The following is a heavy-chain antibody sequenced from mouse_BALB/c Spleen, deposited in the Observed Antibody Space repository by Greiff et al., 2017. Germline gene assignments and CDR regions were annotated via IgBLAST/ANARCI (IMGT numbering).Heavy chain of an antibody. Sequence: QVQLQQSGAELAKPGASVKMSCKASGYTFTSYWMHWVKQRPGQGLEWIGYINPSTGYTEYNQKFKDKATLTADKSSSTAYMQLSSLTSEDSAVYYCARENGNYFDYWGQGTTLTVSS. CDR1: GYTFTSYW. J-gene: IGHJ2*01. V-gene: IGHV1-7*01. CDR2: INPSTGYT. CDR3: ARENGNYFDY. D-gene: IGHD2-1*01.